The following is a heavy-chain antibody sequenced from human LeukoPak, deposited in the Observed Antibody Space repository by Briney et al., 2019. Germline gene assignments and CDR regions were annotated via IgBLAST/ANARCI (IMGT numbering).Heavy chain of an antibody. J-gene: IGHJ3*02. D-gene: IGHD4-17*01. CDR2: IYYSGST. V-gene: IGHV4-39*07. CDR1: GGSISSSSYY. Sequence: SETLSLTCTVSGGSISSSSYYWGWIRQPPGKGLEWIGSIYYSGSTYYNPSLKSRVTISVDTSKNQFSLKLSSVTAADTAVYYCARDQYGDGDAFDIWGQGTMVTVSS. CDR3: ARDQYGDGDAFDI.